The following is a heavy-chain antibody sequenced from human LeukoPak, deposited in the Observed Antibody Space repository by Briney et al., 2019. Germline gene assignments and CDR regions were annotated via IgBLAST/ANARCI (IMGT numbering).Heavy chain of an antibody. CDR3: ARVGGEYQLLRPPYYYYGMDV. CDR2: IIPILGIA. Sequence: GASVKVSCKASGGTFSSYAISWVRQAPGQGLEWMGRIIPILGIANYAQKFQGRVTITADKSTSAAYMELSSLRSEDTAVYYCARVGGEYQLLRPPYYYYGMDVWGQGTTVTVSS. D-gene: IGHD2-2*01. V-gene: IGHV1-69*04. J-gene: IGHJ6*02. CDR1: GGTFSSYA.